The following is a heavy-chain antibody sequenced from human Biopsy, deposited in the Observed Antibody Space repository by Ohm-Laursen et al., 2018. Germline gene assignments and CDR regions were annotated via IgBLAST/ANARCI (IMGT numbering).Heavy chain of an antibody. Sequence: ASVKVSCKASGYTFTGHHVHWVRQAPGHGLVWMGWINAKTGDTNYAQKFQGMVTMTRDTSISTAYVDLSSLRSDDTAVYYCTRGGYYYDSLAYYYWFDPWGQGTLVTVSS. V-gene: IGHV1-2*02. CDR1: GYTFTGHH. CDR2: INAKTGDT. J-gene: IGHJ5*02. CDR3: TRGGYYYDSLAYYYWFDP. D-gene: IGHD3-22*01.